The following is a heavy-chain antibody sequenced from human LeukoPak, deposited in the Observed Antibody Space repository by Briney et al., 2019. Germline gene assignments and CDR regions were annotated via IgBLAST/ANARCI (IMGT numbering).Heavy chain of an antibody. CDR2: ISYDGSNK. CDR1: GFTFSSYA. D-gene: IGHD4-17*01. J-gene: IGHJ4*03. CDR3: ARSPYGDGYFDY. Sequence: QSGGSLRLSCAASGFTFSSYAMHWVRQAPGKGLEWVAVISYDGSNKYYADSVKGRFTISRDNSKNTLYLQMNSLRAEDTAVYYCARSPYGDGYFDYWGQGTLVTVSS. V-gene: IGHV3-30-3*01.